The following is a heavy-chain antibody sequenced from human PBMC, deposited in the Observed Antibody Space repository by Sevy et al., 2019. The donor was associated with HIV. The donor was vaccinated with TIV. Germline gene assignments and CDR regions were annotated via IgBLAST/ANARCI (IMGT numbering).Heavy chain of an antibody. Sequence: GGSLRLSCAASGFTFSSYAMHWVRQAPGKGLEWVAVISYDGSNKYYADSVKGRFTISRDNSKNTLYLNMNSLRAEDTAVYYCARDGARYCSSTSCYPNDYWGQGTLVTVSS. V-gene: IGHV3-30*04. CDR1: GFTFSSYA. D-gene: IGHD2-2*01. CDR2: ISYDGSNK. J-gene: IGHJ4*02. CDR3: ARDGARYCSSTSCYPNDY.